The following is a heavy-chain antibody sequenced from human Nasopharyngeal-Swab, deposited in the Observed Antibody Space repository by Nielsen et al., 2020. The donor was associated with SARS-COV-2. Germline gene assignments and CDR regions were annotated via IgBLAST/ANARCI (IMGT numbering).Heavy chain of an antibody. CDR2: LYTDGITA. D-gene: IGHD2-21*02. V-gene: IGHV3-74*01. J-gene: IGHJ4*02. Sequence: GGSLRLSCAASGFTFSSYWIHWVRQAPGKGLVWVSRLYTDGITANYADSVKGRFTISRDNANNTVSLQMNSLRAKDTAVYYCTRGCGGDCHGIDYWGRGTLVTVSS. CDR1: GFTFSSYW. CDR3: TRGCGGDCHGIDY.